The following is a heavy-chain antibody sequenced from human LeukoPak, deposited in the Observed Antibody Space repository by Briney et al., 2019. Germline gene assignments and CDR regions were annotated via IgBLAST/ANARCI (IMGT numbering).Heavy chain of an antibody. CDR1: GFTFSSHW. V-gene: IGHV3-74*01. CDR2: TNSDGSST. D-gene: IGHD3-22*01. Sequence: GGSLRLSCAASGFTFSSHWMHWVRQTPEKGLVWVSRTNSDGSSTSYADSVKGRFTISRDNAKNTLYLQMNSLRDEDTAVYYCARDPYYYDSSGYYSTVYWGQGTLVTVSS. CDR3: ARDPYYYDSSGYYSTVY. J-gene: IGHJ4*02.